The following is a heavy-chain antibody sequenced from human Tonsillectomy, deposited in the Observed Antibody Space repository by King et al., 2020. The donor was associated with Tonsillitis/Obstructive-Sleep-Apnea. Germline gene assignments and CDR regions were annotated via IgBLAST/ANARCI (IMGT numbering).Heavy chain of an antibody. CDR2: INHSGST. Sequence: VQLQQWGAGLLKPSETLSLTCAVYGGSFSGYFWSWIRQFPGKGLEWIGEINHSGSTNYNPSLKSRVTISVDTSKNQVSLKLSSVTAADTAVYYCATCIQLWSYFYYWGQGTLVTVSS. CDR1: GGSFSGYF. J-gene: IGHJ4*02. CDR3: ATCIQLWSYFYY. V-gene: IGHV4-34*01. D-gene: IGHD5-18*01.